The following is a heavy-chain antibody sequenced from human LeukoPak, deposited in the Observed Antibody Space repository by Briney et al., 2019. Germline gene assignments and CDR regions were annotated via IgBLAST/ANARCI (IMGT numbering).Heavy chain of an antibody. CDR3: ATSRVVVAAVLFDN. D-gene: IGHD2-15*01. CDR1: GFTFSSCG. J-gene: IGHJ4*02. CDR2: ISYDGSNK. V-gene: IGHV3-30*03. Sequence: QTGGSLRLSCAASGFTFSSCGMHWVRQAPGKGLEWVAVISYDGSNKYYADSVKGRFTISRDNSKNTLYLQMNSLRAEDTAVFYCATSRVVVAAVLFDNWGQGTLVTVSS.